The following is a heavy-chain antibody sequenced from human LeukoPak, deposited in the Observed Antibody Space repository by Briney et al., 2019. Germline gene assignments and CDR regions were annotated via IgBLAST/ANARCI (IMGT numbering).Heavy chain of an antibody. J-gene: IGHJ4*02. CDR3: ARANTYYDFWKASDY. D-gene: IGHD3-3*01. CDR1: GFTVSSNY. V-gene: IGHV3-53*01. CDR2: IYSGGST. Sequence: GGSLRLSCAASGFTVSSNYMSWVRQAPGKGLEWVSVIYSGGSTYYADSVKGRFTISRDNSKNTLYLQMNSLRAEDTAVYYCARANTYYDFWKASDYWGQGTLVTVSS.